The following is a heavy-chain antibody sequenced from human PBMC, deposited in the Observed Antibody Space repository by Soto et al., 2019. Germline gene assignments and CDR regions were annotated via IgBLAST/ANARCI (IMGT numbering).Heavy chain of an antibody. Sequence: SETLSLTCTVSGGSISSGGYYWSWIRQHPGKGLEWIGYIYYSGSTYYNPSLKSRVTLSVDTSNNQFSLELSSVTAADTAVYYCARDTGGYSQFDCWGQGTLVTVSS. V-gene: IGHV4-31*03. CDR2: IYYSGST. D-gene: IGHD2-8*02. CDR1: GGSISSGGYY. CDR3: ARDTGGYSQFDC. J-gene: IGHJ4*02.